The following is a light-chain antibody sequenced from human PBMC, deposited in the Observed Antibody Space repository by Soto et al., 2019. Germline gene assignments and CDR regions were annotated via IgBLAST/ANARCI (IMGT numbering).Light chain of an antibody. V-gene: IGKV1-39*01. Sequence: DIQMTQSPSSLSASVGDRVTITCRASQSISSYLNWYQQKPGKAPKLLIYAASSLQSAVPSRFSGSGFGTDFTLTISSLQPEDFATYYCQQSYSTPPTFGQGTKVEIK. J-gene: IGKJ1*01. CDR1: QSISSY. CDR2: AAS. CDR3: QQSYSTPPT.